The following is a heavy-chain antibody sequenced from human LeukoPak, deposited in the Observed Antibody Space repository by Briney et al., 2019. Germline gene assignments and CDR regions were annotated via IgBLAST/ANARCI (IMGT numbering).Heavy chain of an antibody. CDR2: INHSGST. Sequence: SETLSLTCAVYGGSFSGYYWSWIRQPPGKGLEWIGEINHSGSTNYNPSLKSRVTISVDTSKNQFSLKLCSVTAADTAVYYCARSPRDVPEEGTIFSPINYYYGMDVWGQGTTVTVSS. J-gene: IGHJ6*02. CDR1: GGSFSGYY. D-gene: IGHD3-3*01. V-gene: IGHV4-34*01. CDR3: ARSPRDVPEEGTIFSPINYYYGMDV.